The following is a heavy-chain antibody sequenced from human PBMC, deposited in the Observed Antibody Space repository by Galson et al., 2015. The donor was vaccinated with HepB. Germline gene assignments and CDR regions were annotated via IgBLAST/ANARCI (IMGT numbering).Heavy chain of an antibody. CDR2: ISSSSSYI. D-gene: IGHD3-16*01. J-gene: IGHJ4*02. V-gene: IGHV3-21*01. CDR1: GFTFSSYS. Sequence: SLRLSCAASGFTFSSYSMNRVRQAPGKGLEWVSSISSSSSYIYYADSVKGRFTISRDNAKNSLYLQMNSLRAEDTAVYYCARDLFQMGGLRGVDYWGQGTLVTVSS. CDR3: ARDLFQMGGLRGVDY.